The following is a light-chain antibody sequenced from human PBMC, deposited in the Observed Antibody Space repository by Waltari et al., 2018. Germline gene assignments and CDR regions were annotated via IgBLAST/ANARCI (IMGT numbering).Light chain of an antibody. Sequence: DLQMTQSPSSLSASVGDRVTITCRASQGISNSLAWYQQKAGEAPKLLLYAASRLESGVPSRFSGSGSGTDYTLTISSLQPEDFATYYCQQYYSIPPTFGQGTKVEIK. CDR1: QGISNS. CDR3: QQYYSIPPT. V-gene: IGKV1-NL1*01. J-gene: IGKJ1*01. CDR2: AAS.